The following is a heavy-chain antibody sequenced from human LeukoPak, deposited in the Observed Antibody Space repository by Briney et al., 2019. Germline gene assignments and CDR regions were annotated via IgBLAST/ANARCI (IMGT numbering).Heavy chain of an antibody. D-gene: IGHD6-19*01. J-gene: IGHJ4*02. CDR2: IIPIFGTA. CDR3: AREGGATEISSGWYYFDY. Sequence: ASVKVSCKASGGTFSSYAISWVRQAPGQGLEWMGGIIPIFGTANYAQKFQGRVTITTDESTSTAYMELSSLRSEDTAVYYCAREGGATEISSGWYYFDYWGQGTLVTVSS. V-gene: IGHV1-69*05. CDR1: GGTFSSYA.